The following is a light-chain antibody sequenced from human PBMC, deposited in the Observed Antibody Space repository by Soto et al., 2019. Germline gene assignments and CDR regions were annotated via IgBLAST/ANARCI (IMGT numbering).Light chain of an antibody. Sequence: DIQMTQSPSTLSASVGDRVIITCRASQSISSWLAWYQQKPGKAPNLLIYRASTLKSGIPSRFSGSGSGTEFTLTISSLQPDEFGTYYCQQYARASWTFGPGTKVEIK. CDR2: RAS. V-gene: IGKV1-5*03. CDR1: QSISSW. CDR3: QQYARASWT. J-gene: IGKJ1*01.